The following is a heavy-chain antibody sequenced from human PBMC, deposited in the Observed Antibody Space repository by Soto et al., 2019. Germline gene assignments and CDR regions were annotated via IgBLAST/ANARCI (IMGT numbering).Heavy chain of an antibody. D-gene: IGHD4-4*01. J-gene: IGHJ6*02. CDR1: GGTFSSSA. Sequence: QVQLVQSGAEMKEPGSSVKVSCKTSGGTFSSSAISWLRQAPGQGLEWMGGIIPLFRTPDYAQKFQGRVIIAPDESTSTADMGLGSLRSEDTVVYYCARDNDRLQLGGNYSYILAVWGQGTTITVSS. CDR2: IIPLFRTP. CDR3: ARDNDRLQLGGNYSYILAV. V-gene: IGHV1-69*05.